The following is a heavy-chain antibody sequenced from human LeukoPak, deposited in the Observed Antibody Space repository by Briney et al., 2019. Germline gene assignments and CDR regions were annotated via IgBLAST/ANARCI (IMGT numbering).Heavy chain of an antibody. CDR3: ATGGRDAGGCYYSRAGYFDY. J-gene: IGHJ4*02. V-gene: IGHV3-23*01. CDR2: INDNGDST. D-gene: IGHD2-21*02. CDR1: GLTFNTYA. Sequence: GGSLRLSCAASGLTFNTYAFAWVRQAPGQGLEWVSAINDNGDSTYYADSVKGRFIISRDNSKSTLFLQMNSLRSEDTAIYYCATGGRDAGGCYYSRAGYFDYWGQGTLVTVSS.